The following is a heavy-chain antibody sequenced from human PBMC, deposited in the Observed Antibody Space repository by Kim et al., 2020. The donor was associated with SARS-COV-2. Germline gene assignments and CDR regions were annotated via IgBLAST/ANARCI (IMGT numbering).Heavy chain of an antibody. CDR3: AKDRQGCYYYGMDV. CDR2: ISGNSGSI. CDR1: GFTFDDYA. J-gene: IGHJ6*02. D-gene: IGHD6-19*01. V-gene: IGHV3-9*01. Sequence: GGSLRLSCAASGFTFDDYAMHWVRQAPGKGLEWVSGISGNSGSICYADSVKGRFTISRDNTKNSLYLQMNSLRAEDTALYYCAKDRQGCYYYGMDVWGQGATVTVSS.